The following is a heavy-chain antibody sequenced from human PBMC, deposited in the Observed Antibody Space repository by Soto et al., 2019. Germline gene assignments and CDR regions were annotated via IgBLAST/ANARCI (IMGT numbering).Heavy chain of an antibody. J-gene: IGHJ5*02. CDR2: ISGSGGST. V-gene: IGHV3-23*01. Sequence: GGSLRLSCAASGFTFSSYAMSWVRQAPGKGLEWVSAISGSGGSTYYADSVKGRFTISRDNSKNTLYLQMNSLRAEDTAVYYCAKAPIVVVVAATPGWFDPWGQGTLVTVSS. CDR1: GFTFSSYA. CDR3: AKAPIVVVVAATPGWFDP. D-gene: IGHD2-15*01.